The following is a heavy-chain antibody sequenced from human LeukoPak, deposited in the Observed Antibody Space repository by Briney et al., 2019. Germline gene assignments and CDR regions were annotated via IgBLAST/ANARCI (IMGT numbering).Heavy chain of an antibody. V-gene: IGHV4-34*01. CDR1: GGSISSYY. D-gene: IGHD3-10*01. CDR2: INHSGST. J-gene: IGHJ4*02. Sequence: SETLSLTCTVSGGSISSYYWSWIRQPPGKGLEWIGEINHSGSTNYNPSLKSRVTISVDTSKNQFSLKLSSVTAADTAVYYCARGPLITMVRGVAYHFDYRGQGTLVTVSS. CDR3: ARGPLITMVRGVAYHFDY.